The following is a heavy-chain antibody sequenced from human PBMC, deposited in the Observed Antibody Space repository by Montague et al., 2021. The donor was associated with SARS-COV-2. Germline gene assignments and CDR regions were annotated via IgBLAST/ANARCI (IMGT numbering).Heavy chain of an antibody. CDR3: ARVRYYGSGTSLGMDV. J-gene: IGHJ6*02. D-gene: IGHD3-10*01. CDR1: RGTQAQI. CDR2: TTRRKNA. V-gene: IGHV4-34*01. Sequence: SETLSLTCSRLCRGTQAQIGSAHVCTPVTDQARMPSTTRRKNANYNPSLKSRVTISVDTSTNQFSLKLSSVTAADTAVYYCARVRYYGSGTSLGMDVWGQGNTVTVAS.